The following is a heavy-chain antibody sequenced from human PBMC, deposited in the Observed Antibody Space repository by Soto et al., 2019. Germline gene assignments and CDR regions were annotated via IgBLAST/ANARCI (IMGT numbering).Heavy chain of an antibody. Sequence: QVQVQESGPGLVKPSETLSLTCAVSGVSVTSGSHHFLWIRQPPGKGLEWIGQTGSTNYNPSLKSRLSISLDTSKNQFSLNLNSVTSADTAVYYCGVYRAGSGGTGYCGQGTLVTISS. D-gene: IGHD6-19*01. V-gene: IGHV4-61*01. CDR1: GVSVTSGSHH. J-gene: IGHJ4*02. CDR3: GVYRAGSGGTGY. CDR2: QTGST.